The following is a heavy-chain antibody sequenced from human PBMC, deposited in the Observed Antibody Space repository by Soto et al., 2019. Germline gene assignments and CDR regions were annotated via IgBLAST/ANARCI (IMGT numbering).Heavy chain of an antibody. J-gene: IGHJ3*02. CDR2: IYPGDSDA. CDR3: ARHRDKTYFYGSSGPAAFDI. V-gene: IGHV5-51*01. CDR1: GYSVSTYW. D-gene: IGHD3-22*01. Sequence: PGESLKISCKGSGYSVSTYWIGWVRQMPGKGLEWMGLIYPGDSDARYSPSFQGQVTMSADKSISTAYLQWRSLKASDTAMYYCARHRDKTYFYGSSGPAAFDIWAQGTMVTVSS.